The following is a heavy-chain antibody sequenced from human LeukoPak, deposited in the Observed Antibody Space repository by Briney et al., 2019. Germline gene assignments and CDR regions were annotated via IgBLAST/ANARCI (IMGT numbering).Heavy chain of an antibody. CDR1: GFTFSNYA. CDR2: IQFDGTYK. CDR3: AKGRGYGDYVPFEY. V-gene: IGHV3-30*02. D-gene: IGHD4-17*01. J-gene: IGHJ4*02. Sequence: GGSLRLSCSASGFTFSNYAMTWVRQAPGKGLEWVAFIQFDGTYKFYADSVKARFTISRDNSKNTLYLQMNSLRAEDTAVYYCAKGRGYGDYVPFEYWGQGSLVTVSS.